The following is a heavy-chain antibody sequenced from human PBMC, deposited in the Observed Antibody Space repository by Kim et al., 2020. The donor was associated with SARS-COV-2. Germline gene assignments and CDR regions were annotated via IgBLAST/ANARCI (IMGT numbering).Heavy chain of an antibody. J-gene: IGHJ5*02. V-gene: IGHV4-39*01. D-gene: IGHD7-27*01. CDR3: ARPARGLGGGSRFDP. Sequence: SETLSLTCTVFGDSISGGSDYWGWIRQPPGKGLEWIGNLDYTGSMYYNPSLKSRINMSVDTSKNQFSLKLRSVTASDTAVYYCARPARGLGGGSRFDPWGQGTRVIVSS. CDR2: LDYTGSM. CDR1: GDSISGGSDY.